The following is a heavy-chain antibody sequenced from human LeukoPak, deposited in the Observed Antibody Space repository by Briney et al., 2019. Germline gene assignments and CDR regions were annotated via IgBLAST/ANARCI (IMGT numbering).Heavy chain of an antibody. CDR3: ARGPGLQGRDGYNHYYYGLDV. Sequence: PGGSLRLSCAASGFSFSSYAMPWVRQAPGKGLERVAVIWYDGSNKYYGDSVKGRFTISRDNSKNTLYLQMNSLRAEDTAVYYCARGPGLQGRDGYNHYYYGLDVWGQGTKVTVSS. V-gene: IGHV3-33*01. CDR1: GFSFSSYA. J-gene: IGHJ6*02. D-gene: IGHD5-24*01. CDR2: IWYDGSNK.